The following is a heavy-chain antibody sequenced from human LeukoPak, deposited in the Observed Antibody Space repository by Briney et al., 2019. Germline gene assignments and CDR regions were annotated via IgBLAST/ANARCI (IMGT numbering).Heavy chain of an antibody. CDR2: IYYSGST. V-gene: IGHV4-39*01. D-gene: IGHD3-22*01. Sequence: SETLSLTCTVSGGSISSSSYYWGWIRQPPGKGLEWIGSIYYSGSTYYNPSLKSRVTISVDTSKNQFSLKLSSVTAADTAVYYSARQLIHYYDSSGFDAFDIWGQGTMVTVSS. CDR3: ARQLIHYYDSSGFDAFDI. CDR1: GGSISSSSYY. J-gene: IGHJ3*02.